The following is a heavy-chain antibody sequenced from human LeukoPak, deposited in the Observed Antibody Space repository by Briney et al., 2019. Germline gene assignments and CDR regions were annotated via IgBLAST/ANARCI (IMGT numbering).Heavy chain of an antibody. D-gene: IGHD6-13*01. J-gene: IGHJ3*02. CDR2: ISHSGST. CDR3: ASSIPIAAAGDFDI. CDR1: GGSFSDSY. Sequence: PSETLSLTCAVYGGSFSDSYWSWIRQPPGKGLEWIGEISHSGSTNYNPSLKSQVTISVDTSKNQFSLKMSSVTAADTAVYFCASSIPIAAAGDFDIWGQGTMVTVSS. V-gene: IGHV4-34*01.